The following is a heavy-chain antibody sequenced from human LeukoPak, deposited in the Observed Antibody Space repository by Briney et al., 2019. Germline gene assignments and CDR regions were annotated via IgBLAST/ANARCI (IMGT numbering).Heavy chain of an antibody. Sequence: GGSLRLSCAASGFTFSSYAMRWVRQAPGKGLEWVSTISGSGSSTYYADSVKGRFTISRDNSKNTLYLQMNSLRAEDTAVYYCARGRSVWSELDYWGQGTLVTVSS. J-gene: IGHJ4*02. CDR3: ARGRSVWSELDY. V-gene: IGHV3-23*01. D-gene: IGHD6-19*01. CDR1: GFTFSSYA. CDR2: ISGSGSST.